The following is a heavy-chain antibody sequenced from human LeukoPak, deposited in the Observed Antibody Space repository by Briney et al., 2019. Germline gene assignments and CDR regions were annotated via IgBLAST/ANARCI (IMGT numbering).Heavy chain of an antibody. CDR1: GFSFSMYS. J-gene: IGHJ4*02. CDR3: TRGYYRVDF. Sequence: GGSLRLSCAASGFSFSMYSMNWVRQAPGKGLEWVSQISGGSPVIDYADSVKGRFIISTENAKNSLYLQMNSLRAEDTAVYYCTRGYYRVDFWGQGTLVTVSS. CDR2: ISGGSPVI. D-gene: IGHD2-15*01. V-gene: IGHV3-48*01.